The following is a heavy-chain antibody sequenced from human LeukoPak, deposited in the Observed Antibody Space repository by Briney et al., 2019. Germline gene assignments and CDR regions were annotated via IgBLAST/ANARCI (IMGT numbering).Heavy chain of an antibody. V-gene: IGHV4-4*07. CDR2: IYTSGST. D-gene: IGHD3-10*01. CDR1: GGSIISYY. Sequence: SETLSLTCTVSGGSIISYYWSWIRQPARKGLGWIGHIYTSGSTNNNPSLKRRVTMSIDTSENQFSLSLSTVTAADTAVYYCARGYGSATRESFDFWGQGTVVTVS. CDR3: ARGYGSATRESFDF. J-gene: IGHJ3*01.